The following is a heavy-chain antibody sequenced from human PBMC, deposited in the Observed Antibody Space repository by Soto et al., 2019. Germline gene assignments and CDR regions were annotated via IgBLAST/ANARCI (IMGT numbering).Heavy chain of an antibody. D-gene: IGHD1-26*01. CDR1: VYTFTSFG. CDR3: ARDFNRGATVDI. Sequence: PVNLSCKASVYTFTSFGIGWRRQAPGQGLEWMGIINPSGGSTSYAQKFQGRVTMTRDTSTSTVYMELSSLRSEDTAVYYCARDFNRGATVDIWGQGTMVTVS. V-gene: IGHV1-46*01. J-gene: IGHJ3*02. CDR2: INPSGGST.